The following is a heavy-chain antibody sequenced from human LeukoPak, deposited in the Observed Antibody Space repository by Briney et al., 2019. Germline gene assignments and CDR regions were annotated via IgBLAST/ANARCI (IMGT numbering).Heavy chain of an antibody. Sequence: PSETLSLTCTVSGGSISSGDYYWSWIRQPPGKGLEWIGYIYYSGSTYYNPSPKSRVTISVDTSKNQFSLKLSSVTAADTAVYYCARDPTMIVVGPAGFDLWGRGTLVTVSS. CDR3: ARDPTMIVVGPAGFDL. CDR2: IYYSGST. CDR1: GGSISSGDYY. J-gene: IGHJ2*01. V-gene: IGHV4-30-4*08. D-gene: IGHD3-22*01.